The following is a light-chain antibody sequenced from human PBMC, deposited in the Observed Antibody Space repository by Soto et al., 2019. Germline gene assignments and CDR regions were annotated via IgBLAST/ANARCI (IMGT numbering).Light chain of an antibody. V-gene: IGKV1-39*01. CDR2: AAS. Sequence: DIQMTQSPSSLSASVGDRVTITCRASQSISSYLNWYQQKPGKAPKLLIDAASSLQSGVPSRFSGSGSGSDFTLTISSLQPEDFAAYYCQQSYSTPYTFGQGTKLVIK. J-gene: IGKJ2*01. CDR1: QSISSY. CDR3: QQSYSTPYT.